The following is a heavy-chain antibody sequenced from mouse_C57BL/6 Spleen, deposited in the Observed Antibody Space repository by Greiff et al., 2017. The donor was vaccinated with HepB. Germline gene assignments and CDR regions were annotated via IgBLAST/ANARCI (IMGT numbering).Heavy chain of an antibody. J-gene: IGHJ2*01. V-gene: IGHV1-59*01. CDR1: GYTFTSYW. CDR2: IDPSDSYT. D-gene: IGHD1-1*01. CDR3: ARSGYYGSGDFDY. Sequence: QVQLQQPGAELVRPGTSVKLSCKASGYTFTSYWMHWVKQRPGQGLEWIGVIDPSDSYTNYNQKFKGKATLTVDTSSSTAYMQLSSLTSEDSAVYYCARSGYYGSGDFDYWGQGTTLTVSS.